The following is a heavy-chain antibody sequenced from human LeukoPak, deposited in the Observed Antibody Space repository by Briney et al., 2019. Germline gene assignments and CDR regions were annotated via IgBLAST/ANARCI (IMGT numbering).Heavy chain of an antibody. Sequence: PGGSLRLSCAASGFTFSSYWMNWARQAPGKGLEWVASINHNGNVNYYVDSVKGRFTISRDNAKNSLYLQMSNLRAEETAVYFFARGGGLDVWGQGATVTVSS. J-gene: IGHJ6*02. V-gene: IGHV3-7*03. CDR3: ARGGGLDV. D-gene: IGHD3-16*01. CDR1: GFTFSSYW. CDR2: INHNGNVN.